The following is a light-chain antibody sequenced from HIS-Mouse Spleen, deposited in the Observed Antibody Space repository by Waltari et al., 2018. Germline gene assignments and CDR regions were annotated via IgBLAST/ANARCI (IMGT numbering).Light chain of an antibody. CDR3: AAWDDSLSGPV. J-gene: IGLJ3*02. CDR2: RNN. Sequence: QSVLTQPPSASGTPGQRVTISCSGSSSNIGSNYVYWYQQLPGTAPKLLIYRNNQRPSGVPDRFPGSKSGTSASLAISGLRSEDEADYYGAAWDDSLSGPVFGGGTKLTVL. V-gene: IGLV1-47*01. CDR1: SSNIGSNY.